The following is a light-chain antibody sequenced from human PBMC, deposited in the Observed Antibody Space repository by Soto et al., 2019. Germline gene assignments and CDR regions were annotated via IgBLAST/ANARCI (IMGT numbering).Light chain of an antibody. CDR2: DAS. CDR3: QQYNRWT. Sequence: INMTQSPSTLSASVGHIVTIACRASQSISSWLAWYQEKPGKAPKLLIYDASSLESGVPSRFSGTGSGTECALTISNAEPDALATYSCQQYNRWTFGQGTQVDI. CDR1: QSISSW. J-gene: IGKJ1*01. V-gene: IGKV1-5*01.